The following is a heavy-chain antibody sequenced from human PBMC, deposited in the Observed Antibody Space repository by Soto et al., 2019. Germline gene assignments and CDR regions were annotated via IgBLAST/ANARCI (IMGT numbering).Heavy chain of an antibody. Sequence: PSETLSLTCTVSGGSISSGFYYWSWIRQPPGKGLEWIGYIYYSGSTYYNPSLKSRVTISVDTSKNQFSLKLNSVTAADTAVYYCARVHHLWFGGMDVWGQGTTVTVSS. CDR2: IYYSGST. CDR3: ARVHHLWFGGMDV. D-gene: IGHD3-10*01. V-gene: IGHV4-30-4*02. J-gene: IGHJ6*02. CDR1: GGSISSGFYY.